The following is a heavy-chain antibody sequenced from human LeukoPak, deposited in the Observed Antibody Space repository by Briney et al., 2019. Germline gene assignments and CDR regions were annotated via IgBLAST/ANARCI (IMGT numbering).Heavy chain of an antibody. Sequence: PGRSLRLSCAASGVTFSSYGMHWVRQAPGKGLEWVAAISYDGNNKYYADSVKGRLTISRDNSKNTLYVQMNSLRAEDTALYYCAKDGVEQWLAYYFDYWGQGALVTVSS. D-gene: IGHD6-19*01. CDR1: GVTFSSYG. CDR2: ISYDGNNK. CDR3: AKDGVEQWLAYYFDY. V-gene: IGHV3-30*18. J-gene: IGHJ4*02.